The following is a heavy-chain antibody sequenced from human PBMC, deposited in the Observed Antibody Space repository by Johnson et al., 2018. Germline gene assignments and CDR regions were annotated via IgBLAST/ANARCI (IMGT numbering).Heavy chain of an antibody. V-gene: IGHV3-73*01. Sequence: VQLQESGGGLVQPGGSLKLSCAASGFTFSDYAMHWVRQAPGEGLEWVGRLRSKVNSYATAYGASVKGRFTISRDDSKNTAYLQMNSLKTEDTAVYYCSRNAGSYSNDNWGQGTLVTVSS. D-gene: IGHD1-26*01. CDR2: LRSKVNSYAT. CDR3: SRNAGSYSNDN. CDR1: GFTFSDYA. J-gene: IGHJ4*02.